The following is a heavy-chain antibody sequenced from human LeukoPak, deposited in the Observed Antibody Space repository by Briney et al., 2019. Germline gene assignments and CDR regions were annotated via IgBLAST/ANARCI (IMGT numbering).Heavy chain of an antibody. CDR2: ISYDGSNK. J-gene: IGHJ6*02. Sequence: PGGSLRLSCAASGFTFSSYAMHWVRQAPGRGLEWVAVISYDGSNKYYADSVKGRFTISRDNSKNTLYLQMNSLRAEDTAVYYCARPRGWFGEYYYGMDVWGQGTTDTVSS. CDR3: ARPRGWFGEYYYGMDV. CDR1: GFTFSSYA. D-gene: IGHD3-10*01. V-gene: IGHV3-30-3*01.